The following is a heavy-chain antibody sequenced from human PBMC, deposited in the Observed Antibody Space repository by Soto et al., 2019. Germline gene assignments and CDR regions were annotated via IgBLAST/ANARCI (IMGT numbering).Heavy chain of an antibody. CDR3: AKRYYDILAGYYMDFDY. Sequence: QVQLVESGGGVVQPGRSLRLSCAASGFTFSSYGMHWVRQAPGKGLEWVAVISYDASNKYYTDSVKGRFTISRDNSKNTLYLQRNSLRAEDTAVYYCAKRYYDILAGYYMDFDYWGQGTLVTVSS. J-gene: IGHJ4*02. CDR1: GFTFSSYG. D-gene: IGHD3-9*01. V-gene: IGHV3-30*18. CDR2: ISYDASNK.